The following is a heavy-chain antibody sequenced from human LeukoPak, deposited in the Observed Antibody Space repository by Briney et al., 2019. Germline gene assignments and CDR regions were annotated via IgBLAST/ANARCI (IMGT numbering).Heavy chain of an antibody. V-gene: IGHV3-7*01. D-gene: IGHD3-10*01. CDR3: ARDSPRGWSMDV. J-gene: IGHJ6*03. CDR1: GFTFSYYW. CDR2: IKLDGSEQ. Sequence: GGSLRLSCAASGFTFSYYWMYWVRQALGKGLEWVASIKLDGSEQYYLGSVKGRFTISRDNARNSLYLQMNSLRAEDTAMYYCARDSPRGWSMDVWGKGTTVTVSS.